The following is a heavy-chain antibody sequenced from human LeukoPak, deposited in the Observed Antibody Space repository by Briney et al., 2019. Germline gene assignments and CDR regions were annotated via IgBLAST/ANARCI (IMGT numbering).Heavy chain of an antibody. V-gene: IGHV3-49*04. CDR1: GFTFGDYA. Sequence: GGSLRLSCTASGFTFGDYAMSWVRQAPGKGLEWVGFIRSKAYGGTTEYAASVKGRFTISREGSKSIAYLQMNSLKTEDTALYYCTRDGGVWGQGTLVTVSS. D-gene: IGHD3-10*01. CDR3: TRDGGV. J-gene: IGHJ4*02. CDR2: IRSKAYGGTT.